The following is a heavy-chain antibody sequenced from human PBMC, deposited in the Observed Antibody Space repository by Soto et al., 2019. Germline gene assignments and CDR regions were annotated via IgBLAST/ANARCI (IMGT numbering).Heavy chain of an antibody. CDR1: GGTFSSYA. D-gene: IGHD6-19*01. CDR2: INPNSGGT. CDR3: ARGSRYNSGWWTEYHLDY. Sequence: ASVKVSCKASGGTFSSYAISWVRQAPGQGLEWMGWINPNSGGTTYAQKFQGRVTMTRDTSISTAYMELSRLSSDDTAVYYCARGSRYNSGWWTEYHLDYWGQGTPVTVSS. V-gene: IGHV1-2*02. J-gene: IGHJ4*02.